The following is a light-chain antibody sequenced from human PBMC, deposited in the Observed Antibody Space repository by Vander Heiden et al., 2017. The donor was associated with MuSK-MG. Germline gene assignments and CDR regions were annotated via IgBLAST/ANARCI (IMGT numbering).Light chain of an antibody. V-gene: IGKV1-33*01. CDR1: QGGSTY. CDR3: QQYDNLPYT. CDR2: DAS. J-gene: IGKJ2*01. Sequence: NQMTQSPSSLSSSVGDRVTITGQASQGGSTYLNGYQQEPGKAPNLMIYDASDLETGVPSRFSGSGSGTNFTFTISSLQPEDVATYYCQQYDNLPYTFGQGTKLEIK.